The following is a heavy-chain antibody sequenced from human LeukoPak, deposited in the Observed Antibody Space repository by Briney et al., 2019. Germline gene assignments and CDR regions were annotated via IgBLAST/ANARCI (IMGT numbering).Heavy chain of an antibody. J-gene: IGHJ6*02. CDR3: ARGDGPSRSYYIFPYYYGMDV. V-gene: IGHV3-66*01. CDR2: IYSGGST. Sequence: GGSLRLSCAASGFTFSDYYMSWVRQAPGKGLEWVSVIYSGGSTYYADSVKGRFTISRDNSKNTLYLQMNSLRAEDTAVYYCARGDGPSRSYYIFPYYYGMDVWGQGTTVTVSS. CDR1: GFTFSDYY. D-gene: IGHD3-10*01.